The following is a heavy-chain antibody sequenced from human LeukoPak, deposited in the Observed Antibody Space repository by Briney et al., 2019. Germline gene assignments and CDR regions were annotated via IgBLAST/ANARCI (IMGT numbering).Heavy chain of an antibody. CDR2: INPNSGGT. V-gene: IGHV1-2*02. D-gene: IGHD2-2*01. Sequence: VASVKVSCKASGYTFTGYYMHWVRQAPGQGLEWMGWINPNSGGTKYAQKFQGRVTMTRDTSISTAYMELSRLRSDDTAVYYCARDGGYCSSTSCPSTFDYWGQGTLVTVSS. CDR3: ARDGGYCSSTSCPSTFDY. CDR1: GYTFTGYY. J-gene: IGHJ4*02.